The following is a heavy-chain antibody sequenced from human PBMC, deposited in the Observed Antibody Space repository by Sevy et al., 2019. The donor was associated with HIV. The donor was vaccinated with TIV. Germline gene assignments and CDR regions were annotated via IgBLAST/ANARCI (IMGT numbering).Heavy chain of an antibody. V-gene: IGHV1-24*01. Sequence: ASVKVSCKLSGYTLTQLSMHWVRQAPGKGLEWLGSFDPEDGERIYAQKFQGRFTMTEEKSTDTAYMELSSLRSEDTAIYYWATGREYYEGNSGYFDYWGQGTLVTVSS. CDR3: ATGREYYEGNSGYFDY. J-gene: IGHJ4*02. CDR2: FDPEDGER. D-gene: IGHD3-3*01. CDR1: GYTLTQLS.